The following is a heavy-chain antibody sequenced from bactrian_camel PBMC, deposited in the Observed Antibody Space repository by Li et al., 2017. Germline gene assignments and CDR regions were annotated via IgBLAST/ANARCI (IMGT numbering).Heavy chain of an antibody. CDR1: GFTFSSFY. J-gene: IGHJ6*01. Sequence: HVQLVESGGGVVQPGGSLRLSCVASGFTFSSFYMSWVRQAPGKGLEWVSSIYTDGSMTFYAEPVKGRFTISQDNAKNTVYLQMSSLKPEDTATYYCAAGGDSCSTQWCYFGRFSYWGQGTQVTVS. CDR2: IYTDGSMT. CDR3: AAGGDSCSTQWCYFGRFSY. D-gene: IGHD3*01. V-gene: IGHV3-2*01.